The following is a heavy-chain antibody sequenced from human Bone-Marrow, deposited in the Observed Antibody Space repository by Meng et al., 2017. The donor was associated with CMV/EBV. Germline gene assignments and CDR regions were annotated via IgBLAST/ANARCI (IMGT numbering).Heavy chain of an antibody. CDR3: ARGQTGTRYYYYYYGMDV. V-gene: IGHV4-59*01. CDR2: IYYSGST. CDR1: GFTFSSYA. Sequence: GSLRLSCAASGFTFSSYAMHWVRQPPGRGLEWIGYIYYSGSTNYNPSLKSRVTISVDTSKNQFSLKLSSVTAADTAVYYCARGQTGTRYYYYYYGMDVWGQGTTVTVSS. J-gene: IGHJ6*02. D-gene: IGHD1-7*01.